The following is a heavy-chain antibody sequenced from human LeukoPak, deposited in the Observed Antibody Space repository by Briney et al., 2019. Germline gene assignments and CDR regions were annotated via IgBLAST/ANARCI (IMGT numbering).Heavy chain of an antibody. J-gene: IGHJ4*02. CDR2: ISSGGGFT. CDR1: GVTFSSYA. CDR3: AKDRSSSGFSCVDH. D-gene: IGHD3-22*01. Sequence: GGTLRLSCAASGVTFSSYAMSCVPEAPGKGQEWVLTISSGGGFTNYADSVKGRFTISRNNSKNTLHLQMNSLKDENTAVYYCAKDRSSSGFSCVDHWGQGTLVTVSS. V-gene: IGHV3-23*01.